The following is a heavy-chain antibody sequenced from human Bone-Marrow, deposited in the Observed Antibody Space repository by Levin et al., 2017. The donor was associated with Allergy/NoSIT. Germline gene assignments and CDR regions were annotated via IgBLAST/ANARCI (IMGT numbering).Heavy chain of an antibody. J-gene: IGHJ6*02. CDR2: ISARSTPI. V-gene: IGHV3-11*01. D-gene: IGHD2-15*01. CDR3: ARGASGSQSYYGLDV. Sequence: KAGGSLRLSCAASGFTFSDHYMTWIRQAPKRGLEWVAYISARSTPIHYSDSLEGRFTISRDNAKNSLFLEMHSLTGEDTAVYFCARGASGSQSYYGLDVWGQGTTVTVSS. CDR1: GFTFSDHY.